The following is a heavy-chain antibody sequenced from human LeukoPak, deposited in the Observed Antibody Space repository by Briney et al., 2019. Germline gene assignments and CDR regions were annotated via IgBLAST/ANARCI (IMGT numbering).Heavy chain of an antibody. CDR1: GYTFTGYY. J-gene: IGHJ5*02. CDR2: INPNSGGT. V-gene: IGHV1-2*06. D-gene: IGHD3-3*01. Sequence: ASVKVSCKASGYTFTGYYMHWVRQAPGRGLEWMGRINPNSGGTNYAQKFQGRVTMTRDTSINTAYMELSRLRSDDTAVYYCARCNYDFWSGYYGSRDDPWGQGTLVTVSS. CDR3: ARCNYDFWSGYYGSRDDP.